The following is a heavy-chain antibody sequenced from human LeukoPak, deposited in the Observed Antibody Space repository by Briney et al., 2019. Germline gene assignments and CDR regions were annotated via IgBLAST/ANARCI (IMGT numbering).Heavy chain of an antibody. J-gene: IGHJ6*02. CDR2: IVVGSGNT. Sequence: SVKVSCKASGFTFTSSAVQWVRQARGQRLEWIGWIVVGSGNTNYAQKFQERATITRDMSTSTAYMELSSLGSEDTAVYYCAADPRTYYYDSSGYFPYSYYYGMDVWGQGTTVTVSS. D-gene: IGHD3-22*01. CDR3: AADPRTYYYDSSGYFPYSYYYGMDV. CDR1: GFTFTSSA. V-gene: IGHV1-58*01.